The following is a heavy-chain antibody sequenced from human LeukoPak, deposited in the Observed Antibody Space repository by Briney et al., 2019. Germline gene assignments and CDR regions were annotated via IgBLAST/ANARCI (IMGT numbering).Heavy chain of an antibody. CDR3: ARDQGGSYSSFDY. CDR1: GYTFTGYY. D-gene: IGHD1-26*01. J-gene: IGHJ4*02. CDR2: INPNSGDT. Sequence: ASVKVSCKASGYTFTGYYMHWVRQAPGQGLEWMGWINPNSGDTNFAQKFQGRVTMTRDTSISTAYMELSRLRSDDTAVYYCARDQGGSYSSFDYWGQGTLVTVSS. V-gene: IGHV1-2*02.